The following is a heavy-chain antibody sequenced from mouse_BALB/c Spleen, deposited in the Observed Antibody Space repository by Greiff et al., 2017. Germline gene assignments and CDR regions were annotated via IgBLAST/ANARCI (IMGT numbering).Heavy chain of an antibody. J-gene: IGHJ3*01. Sequence: QVQLQQSGADLVKPGASVTLSCKASGYSFTSYWLNWVKQRPGQGLEWIGRIDPYDSDTYYNQKFKDKAILTVDKSSSTAYLQLSSLTSEDSAVYYCAREDGNQSWFAYWGQGTLVTVSA. D-gene: IGHD2-1*01. CDR3: AREDGNQSWFAY. CDR1: GYSFTSYW. CDR2: IDPYDSDT. V-gene: IGHV1-74*01.